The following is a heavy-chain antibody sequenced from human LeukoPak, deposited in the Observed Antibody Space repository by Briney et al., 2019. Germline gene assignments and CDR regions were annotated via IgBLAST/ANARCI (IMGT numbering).Heavy chain of an antibody. D-gene: IGHD1/OR15-1a*01. Sequence: GGSLRLSCAASGFTFNDYAMHWVRQAPGEGLEWVSSIGWNSDSLYYADSEKGRFTISRDNAKNFLYLQINSLREEDMALYYCARDPTPYNWNNNWFDPWGQGTLVTVSS. CDR2: IGWNSDSL. V-gene: IGHV3-9*03. J-gene: IGHJ5*02. CDR3: ARDPTPYNWNNNWFDP. CDR1: GFTFNDYA.